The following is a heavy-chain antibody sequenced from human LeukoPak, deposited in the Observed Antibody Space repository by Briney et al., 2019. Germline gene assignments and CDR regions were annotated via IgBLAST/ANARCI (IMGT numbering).Heavy chain of an antibody. J-gene: IGHJ4*02. Sequence: GGSLRLSCAASGFTFSSYGMHWVRQAPGKGLEWVAVISYDGSNKYYADSVKGRFTISRDNSKNTLYLQMNSLRAEDTAVYYCAKDTLTSYYYDSSTPFDYWGQGTLVTVSS. CDR2: ISYDGSNK. CDR1: GFTFSSYG. CDR3: AKDTLTSYYYDSSTPFDY. D-gene: IGHD3-22*01. V-gene: IGHV3-30*18.